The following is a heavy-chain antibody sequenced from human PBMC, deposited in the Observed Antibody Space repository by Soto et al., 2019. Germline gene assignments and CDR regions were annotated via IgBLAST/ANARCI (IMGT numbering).Heavy chain of an antibody. V-gene: IGHV3-7*05. D-gene: IGHD6-13*01. CDR3: AIAVSPGSSSLYLAAFDI. Sequence: EVQLEESGGGLVQPGGSLRLSCAASGFTLSMYWMTWVRQAPGRGLEWVANIKQDGSKKSYLDSVRGRFTISRDNVRNSLYLKMDSLRAEDTALYYCAIAVSPGSSSLYLAAFDIWGQGTMVIVSS. CDR1: GFTLSMYW. J-gene: IGHJ3*02. CDR2: IKQDGSKK.